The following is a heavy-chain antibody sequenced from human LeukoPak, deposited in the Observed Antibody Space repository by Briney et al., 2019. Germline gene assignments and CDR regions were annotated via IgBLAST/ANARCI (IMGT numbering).Heavy chain of an antibody. CDR3: ARTNKQWLVLGY. Sequence: GASVKVSCKASGYTFTSYDINWVRQATGQGLEWMGWINPNSGNTGYAQKFQGRVTMTRNTSTSTAYMELSSLRSEDTAVYYCARTNKQWLVLGYWGQGTLVTVSS. J-gene: IGHJ4*02. D-gene: IGHD6-19*01. CDR1: GYTFTSYD. CDR2: INPNSGNT. V-gene: IGHV1-8*01.